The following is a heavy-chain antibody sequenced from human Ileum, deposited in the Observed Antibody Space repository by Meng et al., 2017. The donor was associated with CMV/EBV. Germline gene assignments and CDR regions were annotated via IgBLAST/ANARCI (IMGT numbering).Heavy chain of an antibody. CDR1: GGSISNFC. CDR3: ARDTGTTGTGSLFDY. D-gene: IGHD1-1*01. V-gene: IGHV4-4*07. CDR2: IYTSGST. J-gene: IGHJ4*02. Sequence: VPVQGSGPGLVEPSGAPAPTCTVSGGSISNFCWNWRRQTDGKGLEWIGRIYTSGSTNYNPSLKSRVTISIDTSKNQFSLKLTSVTAADTAVYYCARDTGTTGTGSLFDYWGQGTLVTVSS.